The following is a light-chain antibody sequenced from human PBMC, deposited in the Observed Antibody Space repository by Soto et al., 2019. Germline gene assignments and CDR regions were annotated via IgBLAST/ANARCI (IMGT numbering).Light chain of an antibody. CDR1: QSINSY. J-gene: IGKJ1*01. Sequence: DIQMTQSPSSLSASVGDRVTITCRASQSINSYLNWYQQRPGKAPNLLIYAASSLQSGVPSRFSGSGSGTDFTLTISSLQPEDFATYYCQQSFSNLWTFGQGTKVDIK. CDR2: AAS. CDR3: QQSFSNLWT. V-gene: IGKV1-39*01.